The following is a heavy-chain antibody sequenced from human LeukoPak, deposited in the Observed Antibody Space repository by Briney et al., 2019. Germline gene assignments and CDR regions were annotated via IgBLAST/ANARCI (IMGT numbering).Heavy chain of an antibody. CDR1: GFTFSSYS. J-gene: IGHJ4*02. CDR3: ARDSSSSASEDY. D-gene: IGHD6-6*01. V-gene: IGHV3-21*01. CDR2: ISSSSSYI. Sequence: GGSLRLSCAASGFTFSSYSMNWVRQAPGKGLEWVSSISSSSSYIYYADSVKGRFAISRDNAKNSLYLQMNSLRAEDTAVYYCARDSSSSASEDYWGQGTLVTVSS.